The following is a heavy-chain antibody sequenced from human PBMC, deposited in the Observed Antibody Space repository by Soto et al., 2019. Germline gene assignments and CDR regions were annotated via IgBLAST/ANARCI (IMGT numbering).Heavy chain of an antibody. J-gene: IGHJ5*01. CDR2: ISAYNGNT. V-gene: IGHV1-18*01. Sequence: ASVTVSCQASGYTFTSYGIIWVRQAPGQGLEWMGWISAYNGNTNYAQKLQGRVTMTTDTSTSTAYMELRSLRSDDTAVYYCARATSGWYDCWGQGTLVTVSS. CDR1: GYTFTSYG. D-gene: IGHD2-8*01. CDR3: ARATSGWYDC.